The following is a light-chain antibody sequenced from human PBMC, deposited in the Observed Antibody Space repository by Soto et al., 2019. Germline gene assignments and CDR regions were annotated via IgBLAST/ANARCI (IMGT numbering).Light chain of an antibody. Sequence: DIQMTQSPSTLSASVGDRVTITCRASQSISTWLAWYQQKPGKAPKLLIYKASSLEGGVPSRFGGSGSWTTFNLTISSLHPDDFATYYCQQYNTYPLTFGGGTTVDIK. CDR1: QSISTW. CDR3: QQYNTYPLT. V-gene: IGKV1-5*03. CDR2: KAS. J-gene: IGKJ4*01.